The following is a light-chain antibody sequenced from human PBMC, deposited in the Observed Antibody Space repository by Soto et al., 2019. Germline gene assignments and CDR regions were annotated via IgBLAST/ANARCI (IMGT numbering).Light chain of an antibody. V-gene: IGKV1-39*01. CDR1: QNIAEF. J-gene: IGKJ4*01. CDR2: GTS. CDR3: QQFYSPVLS. Sequence: DVQMTQSPSSLSASIGDRVTLTCRASQNIAEFLNWYQVKSDKGPKLLIYGTSTLQSGVPSRFSCGGSGTEFTLTISNLHPEDFAVYYCQQFYSPVLSFGGGTRVELK.